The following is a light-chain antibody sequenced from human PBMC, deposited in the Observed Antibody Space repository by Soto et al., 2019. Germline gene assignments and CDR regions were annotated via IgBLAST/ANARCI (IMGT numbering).Light chain of an antibody. CDR1: SSDIGAYNL. J-gene: IGLJ1*01. Sequence: QLVLTQPASVSGSPGQSVTISCTGTSSDIGAYNLVSWYQHHPDKAPKLMISEVSNRPSGVSDRFSGSKSGNTASLTISGLQSEDEADYYCASLTTTNFDFGTGTKLTVL. CDR3: ASLTTTNFD. V-gene: IGLV2-14*01. CDR2: EVS.